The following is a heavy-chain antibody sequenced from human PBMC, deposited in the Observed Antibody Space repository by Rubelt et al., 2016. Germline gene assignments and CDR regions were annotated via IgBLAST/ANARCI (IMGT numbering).Heavy chain of an antibody. CDR1: GYSISSGYY. D-gene: IGHD6-19*01. Sequence: QVQLQQWGAGLLKPSETLSLTCSISGYSISSGYYWSWIRQPPGKGLEWIGEINHSGSTNYNPSLKSRVTISVDTSKNQCSLRLSAVTAADTAVYYWARTSSGWYGHFDYWGQGTLVTVSS. J-gene: IGHJ4*02. V-gene: IGHV4-34*01. CDR2: INHSGST. CDR3: ARTSSGWYGHFDY.